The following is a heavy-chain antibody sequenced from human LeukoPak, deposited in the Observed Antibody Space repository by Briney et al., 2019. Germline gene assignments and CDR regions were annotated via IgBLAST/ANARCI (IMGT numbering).Heavy chain of an antibody. V-gene: IGHV1-18*01. CDR2: ISAYNGKT. D-gene: IGHD3-16*02. CDR3: ARGRIMITFGGVIVLDY. J-gene: IGHJ4*02. Sequence: GASVKVSCKASGYSFTSYGLNWVRQAPGQGLEWMGWISAYNGKTLYAEKFQGRVTMTTDTSTSTAYMELRSLRSDDTAVYYCARGRIMITFGGVIVLDYWGQGTLVTVSS. CDR1: GYSFTSYG.